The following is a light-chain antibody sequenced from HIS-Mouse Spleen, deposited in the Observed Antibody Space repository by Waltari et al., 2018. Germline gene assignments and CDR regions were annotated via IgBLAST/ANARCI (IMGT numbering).Light chain of an antibody. J-gene: IGLJ2*01. CDR1: SSDVGRYNL. Sequence: QSALTQPASVSGYPGQSITISCTGTSSDVGRYNLVSWYQQHPGKAPKLMIYEGSKRPSVVSNRFSGSKSGNTASLTISGLQAEDEADYYCCSYAGSSYVVFGGGTKLTVL. V-gene: IGLV2-23*01. CDR3: CSYAGSSYVV. CDR2: EGS.